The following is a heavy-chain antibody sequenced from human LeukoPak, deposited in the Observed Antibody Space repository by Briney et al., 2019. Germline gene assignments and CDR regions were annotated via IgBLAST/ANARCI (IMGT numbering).Heavy chain of an antibody. Sequence: GGSLRLSCAASGFTFSSYNMNWVRQAPGKGLEWASRVSRSGGSIYYADSVKGRFTSSRDNSKNTLYLQMNSLRVDDTAVYYCAKRGAEVGETVAPGDYWGQGTLVTVSS. J-gene: IGHJ4*02. CDR2: VSRSGGSI. CDR3: AKRGAEVGETVAPGDY. CDR1: GFTFSSYN. V-gene: IGHV3-23*01. D-gene: IGHD1-26*01.